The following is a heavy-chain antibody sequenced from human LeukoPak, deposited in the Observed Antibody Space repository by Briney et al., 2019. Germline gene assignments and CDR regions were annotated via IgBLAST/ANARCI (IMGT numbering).Heavy chain of an antibody. CDR1: GGSISSSSYY. CDR2: IYYSGSN. V-gene: IGHV4-39*07. J-gene: IGHJ3*02. CDR3: ARGDFWSGYPSAFDI. Sequence: AETLSLTCTVSGGSISSSSYYWGWLRQPPGKGLEWIGSIYYSGSNYYNPSLKSRVTISVDTSKNQFSLKLSSVTAADTAVYYCARGDFWSGYPSAFDIWGQGTMVTVSS. D-gene: IGHD3-3*01.